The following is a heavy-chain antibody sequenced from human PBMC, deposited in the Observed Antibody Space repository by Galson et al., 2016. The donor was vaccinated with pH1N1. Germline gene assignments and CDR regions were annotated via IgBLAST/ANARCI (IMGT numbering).Heavy chain of an antibody. D-gene: IGHD2-8*02. CDR3: ARETDPGLYFDY. CDR1: GYTFTGYY. V-gene: IGHV1-2*02. CDR2: INPNSGGT. J-gene: IGHJ4*02. Sequence: SVKVSCKASGYTFTGYYMHWVRQAPGQGLEWMGWINPNSGGTNYAQKFQGRVTMTREPFISTAYMELSRLRFDDTAIYYCARETDPGLYFDYWGQGTLVTVSS.